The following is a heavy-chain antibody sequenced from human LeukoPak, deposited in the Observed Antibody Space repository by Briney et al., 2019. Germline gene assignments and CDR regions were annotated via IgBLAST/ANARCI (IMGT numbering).Heavy chain of an antibody. CDR1: GFTFSSYW. V-gene: IGHV3-74*01. Sequence: GGSLRLSCAAAGFTFSSYWMHWVRQVPGKGLVWVSRVNPGGSSTAYADSVKGRFSMSRDNARNTLYLQMNSLRDEDTAVYYCARSNQADDYWGQGTLVTVSS. J-gene: IGHJ4*02. CDR2: VNPGGSST. D-gene: IGHD4-11*01. CDR3: ARSNQADDY.